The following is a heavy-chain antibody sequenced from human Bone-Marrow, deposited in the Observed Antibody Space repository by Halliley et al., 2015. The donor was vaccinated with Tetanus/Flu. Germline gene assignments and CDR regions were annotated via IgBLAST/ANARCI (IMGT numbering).Heavy chain of an antibody. CDR1: GYTFTSYG. CDR3: ARDLPVRGLSQKNFDY. D-gene: IGHD3-10*01. V-gene: IGHV1-18*01. Sequence: QLVQSGAEVKKPGASVKVSCKASGYTFTSYGFSWVRQAPGQGLEWMGWISACNGNTNYAQKLQGRVTMTTDTSASTAYMELRSLRSDDTAVYYCARDLPVRGLSQKNFDYWGQGTLVTVSS. J-gene: IGHJ4*02. CDR2: ISACNGNT.